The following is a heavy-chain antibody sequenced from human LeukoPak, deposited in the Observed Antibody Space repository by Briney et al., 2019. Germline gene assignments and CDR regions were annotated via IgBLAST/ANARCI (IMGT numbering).Heavy chain of an antibody. CDR1: GVSISSGDYY. J-gene: IGHJ3*02. Sequence: PSETLSLTCTVSGVSISSGDYYWSWIRQPPGKGLEWIGYIYYSGSTYYNPSLKSRVTISVDTSKNQFSLKLSSVTAADTAVYYCAIFVDIVVIDAFDIWGQGTMVTVSS. CDR2: IYYSGST. D-gene: IGHD5-12*01. V-gene: IGHV4-30-4*01. CDR3: AIFVDIVVIDAFDI.